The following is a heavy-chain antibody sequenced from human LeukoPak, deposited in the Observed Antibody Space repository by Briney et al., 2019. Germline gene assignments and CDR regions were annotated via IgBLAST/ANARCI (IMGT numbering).Heavy chain of an antibody. V-gene: IGHV4-30-4*08. CDR3: ARDPVPVSPHAFDI. CDR2: IYYSGST. D-gene: IGHD2-2*01. CDR1: VGSISSGDYY. J-gene: IGHJ3*02. Sequence: SETLFLTCTVSVGSISSGDYYWSWIRQPPGKGLEWIGYIYYSGSTYYNPSLKSRVTISVDTSKNQFSLKLSSVTAADTAVYYCARDPVPVSPHAFDIWGQGTMVTVSS.